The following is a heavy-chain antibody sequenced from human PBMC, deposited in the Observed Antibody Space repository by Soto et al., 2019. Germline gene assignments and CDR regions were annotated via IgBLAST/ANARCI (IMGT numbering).Heavy chain of an antibody. J-gene: IGHJ4*02. CDR3: ARATNWGYFDY. Sequence: SCAASGFTFSNAWMNWVRQAPGKGLEWVGRIKSKTDGGTTDYAAPVKGRFTISRDDSKNTLYLQMNSLIAEDTAVYYCARATNWGYFDYWGQGTLVTVSS. CDR1: GFTFSNAW. D-gene: IGHD7-27*01. V-gene: IGHV3-15*07. CDR2: IKSKTDGGTT.